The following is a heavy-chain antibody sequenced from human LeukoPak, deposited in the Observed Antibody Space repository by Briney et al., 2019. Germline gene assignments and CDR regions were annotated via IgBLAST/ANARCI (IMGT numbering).Heavy chain of an antibody. Sequence: GGSLRLSCAASGLTFIGSYDMHWVLQTPGKGLEWVAVIWYDGSKKYYADSVKGRFTISRDNSKKTLYLQMNSLRAEDTAVYYCAGYNGMDVWGQGTTVTVSS. CDR1: GLTFIGSYD. V-gene: IGHV3-33*01. CDR2: IWYDGSKK. D-gene: IGHD6-13*01. CDR3: AGYNGMDV. J-gene: IGHJ6*02.